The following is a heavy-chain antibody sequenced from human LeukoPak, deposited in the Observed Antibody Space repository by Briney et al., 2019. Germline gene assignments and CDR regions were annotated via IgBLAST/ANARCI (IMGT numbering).Heavy chain of an antibody. J-gene: IGHJ4*02. CDR3: ARGLGIADNFDY. CDR1: GGTFSSYA. CDR2: IIPIFGTA. D-gene: IGHD6-13*01. V-gene: IGHV1-69*05. Sequence: ASVTVSCKASGGTFSSYAISWVRQAPGQGLEWMGGIIPIFGTANYAQKFQGRVTITTDESTSTAYMELSSLRSEDTAVYYCARGLGIADNFDYWGQGTLVTVSS.